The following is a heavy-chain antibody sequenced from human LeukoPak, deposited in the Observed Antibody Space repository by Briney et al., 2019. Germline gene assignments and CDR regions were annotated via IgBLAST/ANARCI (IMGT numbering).Heavy chain of an antibody. V-gene: IGHV5-51*01. CDR2: IYPGDSDT. Sequence: GESLKISCKGSGYNFTDYWIGWVRQMPGKGLEWMGIIYPGDSDTRYSLSFQGQVTISVDKSLNTAYLQWTSLKASDSAMYYCARRLYYYESSGYFLGWFDPWGQGTLVTVSS. CDR3: ARRLYYYESSGYFLGWFDP. J-gene: IGHJ5*02. CDR1: GYNFTDYW. D-gene: IGHD3-22*01.